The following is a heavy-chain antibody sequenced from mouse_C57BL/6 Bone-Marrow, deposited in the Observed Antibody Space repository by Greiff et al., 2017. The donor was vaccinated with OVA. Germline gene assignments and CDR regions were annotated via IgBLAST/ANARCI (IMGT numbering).Heavy chain of an antibody. CDR1: GYAFSSSW. Sequence: VQLQQSGPELVKPGASVKISCKASGYAFSSSWMNWVKQRPGKGLEWLGRIYPGDGDTNYNGKFKGKATLTADKSSSTAYMQLSSLTSEDSAVYFCARSFAYWGQGTLVTVSA. V-gene: IGHV1-82*01. CDR2: IYPGDGDT. J-gene: IGHJ3*01. CDR3: ARSFAY.